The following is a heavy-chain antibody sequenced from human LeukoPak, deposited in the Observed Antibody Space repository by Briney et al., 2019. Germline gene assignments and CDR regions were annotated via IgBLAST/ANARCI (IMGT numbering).Heavy chain of an antibody. V-gene: IGHV3-23*01. CDR3: AKDRSPFYCSSTSCYRNWFDP. CDR1: GFTFSSYG. Sequence: QSGGSLRLSCAASGFTFSSYGMHWVRQAPGKGLEWVSAISGSGGSTYYADSVKGRFTISGDNSKNTLYLQMNSLRAEDTAVYYCAKDRSPFYCSSTSCYRNWFDPWGQGTLVTVSS. D-gene: IGHD2-2*01. CDR2: ISGSGGST. J-gene: IGHJ5*02.